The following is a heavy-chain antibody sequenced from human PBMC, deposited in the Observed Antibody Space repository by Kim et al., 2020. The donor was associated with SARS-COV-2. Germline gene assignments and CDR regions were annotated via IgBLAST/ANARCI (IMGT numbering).Heavy chain of an antibody. V-gene: IGHV3-9*01. Sequence: GGSLRLSCAASGFTFDDYAMHWVRQAPGKGLEWVSGISWNSGSKGYADSVKGRFTISRDNAKNSLYLQMNSLRAEDTALYYCAKDYSGWYLRRWFDHWC. CDR2: ISWNSGSK. J-gene: IGHJ5*02. D-gene: IGHD6-19*01. CDR1: GFTFDDYA. CDR3: AKDYSGWYLRRWFDH.